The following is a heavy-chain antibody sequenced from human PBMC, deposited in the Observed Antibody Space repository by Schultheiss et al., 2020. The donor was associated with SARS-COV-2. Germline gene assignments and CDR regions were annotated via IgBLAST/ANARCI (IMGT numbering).Heavy chain of an antibody. CDR1: GYTFTGYY. D-gene: IGHD3-16*02. V-gene: IGHV1-18*04. J-gene: IGHJ4*02. Sequence: ASVKVSCKASGYTFTGYYMHWVRQAPGQGLEWMGWISAYNGNTNYAQKLQGRVTMTTGTSTSTAYMELRSLRSDDTAVYYCARVGVGVIDYWGQGTLVTVSS. CDR2: ISAYNGNT. CDR3: ARVGVGVIDY.